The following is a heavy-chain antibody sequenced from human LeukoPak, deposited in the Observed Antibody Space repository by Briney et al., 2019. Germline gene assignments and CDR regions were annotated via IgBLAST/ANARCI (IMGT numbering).Heavy chain of an antibody. J-gene: IGHJ2*01. CDR1: GFTFTSYA. V-gene: IGHV3-23*01. CDR3: AKPRAMTTGVGRYFDL. Sequence: GGSLRLSCAASGFTFTSYAMSWIRQAPGKSLEWVSAISGGGENTYYADSVKGRFTISRDNSKNTLYLQMNSLRAEDTATYYCAKPRAMTTGVGRYFDLWGRGTLVTVSS. CDR2: ISGGGENT. D-gene: IGHD1-1*01.